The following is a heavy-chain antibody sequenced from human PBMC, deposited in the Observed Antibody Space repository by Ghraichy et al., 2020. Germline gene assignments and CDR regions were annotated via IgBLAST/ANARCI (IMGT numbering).Heavy chain of an antibody. Sequence: GGSLRLSCSVSGFTFSAYAIHWVRQAPGKGLEWVAVISYDGSNRYYADSLKGRFTISRDNSKNTLYLQMNSLRAEDTAIYYCATQNTQHLSVQKNYYFDFWGQGTLVTVSS. CDR2: ISYDGSNR. CDR3: ATQNTQHLSVQKNYYFDF. J-gene: IGHJ4*02. CDR1: GFTFSAYA. V-gene: IGHV3-30*04. D-gene: IGHD6-13*01.